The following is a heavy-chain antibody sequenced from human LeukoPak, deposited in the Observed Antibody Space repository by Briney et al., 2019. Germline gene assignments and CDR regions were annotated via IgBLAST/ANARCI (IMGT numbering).Heavy chain of an antibody. D-gene: IGHD2-2*01. CDR2: INPNSGGT. V-gene: IGHV1-2*02. J-gene: IGHJ6*03. Sequence: ASVKVSCKASGYTFTGHYMHWVRQAPGQGLEWMGWINPNSGGTNHAQKFQGRVTMTRDTSISTAYMELSRLRSDDTAVYYCARDRGSTTSDYYYYYYMDVWGKGTTVTVSS. CDR1: GYTFTGHY. CDR3: ARDRGSTTSDYYYYYYMDV.